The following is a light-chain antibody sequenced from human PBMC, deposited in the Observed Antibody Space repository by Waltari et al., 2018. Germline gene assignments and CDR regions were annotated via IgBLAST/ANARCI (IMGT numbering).Light chain of an antibody. J-gene: IGLJ3*02. Sequence: QSALTHPRSVSESPGQSVTIPCTGTSSDVGGYNYISWYQHHPGKAPKLIIYDVTKRPSGVPDRFSASKSGNTASLTISGLRAEDEADYYCSSYAGTYTGVFGGGTKLTVL. CDR2: DVT. CDR3: SSYAGTYTGV. V-gene: IGLV2-11*01. CDR1: SSDVGGYNY.